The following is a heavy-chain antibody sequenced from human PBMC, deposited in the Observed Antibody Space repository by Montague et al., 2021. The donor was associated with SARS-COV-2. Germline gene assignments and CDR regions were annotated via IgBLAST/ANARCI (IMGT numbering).Heavy chain of an antibody. J-gene: IGHJ6*02. CDR2: IYTSGST. D-gene: IGHD3-3*01. V-gene: IGHV4-61*02. CDR3: ARDRVTIFGVVTGYGMDV. CDR1: GGSISSGSYY. Sequence: TLSLTCTVSGGSISSGSYYWSWIRQPAGKGLEWIGRIYTSGSTNYYLSLKSRVSISVDTSKNQFSLKLSSVTAADTAVYYCARDRVTIFGVVTGYGMDVWGQGTTVTVSS.